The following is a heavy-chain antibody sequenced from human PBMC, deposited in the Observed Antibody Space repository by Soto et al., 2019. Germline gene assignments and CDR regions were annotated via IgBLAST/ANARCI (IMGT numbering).Heavy chain of an antibody. CDR1: GLTFRSYA. CDR2: ISRDGSNK. CDR3: ARSRSGAVADSFDF. V-gene: IGHV3-30*04. J-gene: IGHJ4*02. Sequence: SLRLSCAASGLTFRSYAIHWVRQAPGKGLEWVAVISRDGSNKYYVDSVKGRFTISRDNSKDTVYLQMNSLRDEDSAMFYCARSRSGAVADSFDFWGQGTLVTVSS. D-gene: IGHD3-10*01.